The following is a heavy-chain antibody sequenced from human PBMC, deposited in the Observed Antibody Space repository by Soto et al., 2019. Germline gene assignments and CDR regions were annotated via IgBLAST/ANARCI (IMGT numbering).Heavy chain of an antibody. J-gene: IGHJ5*02. D-gene: IGHD6-13*01. CDR2: IIPILGIA. Sequence: ASVKVSCKASGGTFSSYTISWVRQAPGQGLEWMGRIIPILGIANYAQKFQGRVTITADKSTSTAYMELSSLRSEDTAVYYCARRPGYSSSWYHGWFDPWGQGTLVTVSS. CDR1: GGTFSSYT. V-gene: IGHV1-69*02. CDR3: ARRPGYSSSWYHGWFDP.